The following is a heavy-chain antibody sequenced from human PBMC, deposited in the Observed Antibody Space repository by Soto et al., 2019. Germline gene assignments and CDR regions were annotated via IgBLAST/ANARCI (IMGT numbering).Heavy chain of an antibody. V-gene: IGHV1-69*13. CDR1: GGTFSSYA. CDR2: IIPIFGTA. D-gene: IGHD5-12*01. J-gene: IGHJ4*02. CDR3: ARIQRWLQPYYFDS. Sequence: SVKVSCKASGGTFSSYAISWVRQAPGQGLEWMGGIIPIFGTANYAQKFQGRVTITADESTSTAYMELSSLRSEDTAVYYCARIQRWLQPYYFDSWGQGTRVTVSA.